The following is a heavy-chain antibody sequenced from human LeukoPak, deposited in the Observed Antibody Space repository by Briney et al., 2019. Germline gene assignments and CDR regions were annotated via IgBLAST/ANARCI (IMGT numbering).Heavy chain of an antibody. Sequence: GGSLRLSCAASGFTFSTYAMSWVRQAPGKGLEWVSAISGSGGSTYYADSVKGRFTISRDNSKNTLYLQMNSLRAEDTAVYYCARGYIDNLGYSPRSAFDKWGQGTLVTVSS. CDR2: ISGSGGST. D-gene: IGHD3-22*01. V-gene: IGHV3-23*01. CDR1: GFTFSTYA. CDR3: ARGYIDNLGYSPRSAFDK. J-gene: IGHJ4*02.